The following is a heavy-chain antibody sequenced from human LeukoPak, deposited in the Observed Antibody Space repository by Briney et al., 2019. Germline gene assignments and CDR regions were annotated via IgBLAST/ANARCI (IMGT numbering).Heavy chain of an antibody. CDR2: MSYSGNT. Sequence: PSETLSLTCSVSGGSISRYYWTWIRQPPGKGPEWIGYMSYSGNTEYNPSLKRRVTISLDTTENQFSLKLSSVTAADTAIYYCARQAGSFTTFDFWGQGILVTVSS. CDR3: ARQAGSFTTFDF. CDR1: GGSISRYY. V-gene: IGHV4-59*08. J-gene: IGHJ4*02. D-gene: IGHD3-10*01.